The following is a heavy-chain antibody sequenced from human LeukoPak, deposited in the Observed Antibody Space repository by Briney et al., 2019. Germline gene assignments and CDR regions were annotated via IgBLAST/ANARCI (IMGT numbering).Heavy chain of an antibody. CDR2: ISSSSSYI. CDR1: GFTFSSYS. D-gene: IGHD3-3*01. CDR3: ASPSTYYDFWSGYSFDY. J-gene: IGHJ4*02. Sequence: TGGPLRLSCAASGFTFSSYSMNWVRQAPGKGLEWASSISSSSSYIYYADSVKGRFTISRDNAKNSLYLQMNSLRAEDTAVYYCASPSTYYDFWSGYSFDYWGQGILVTISS. V-gene: IGHV3-21*01.